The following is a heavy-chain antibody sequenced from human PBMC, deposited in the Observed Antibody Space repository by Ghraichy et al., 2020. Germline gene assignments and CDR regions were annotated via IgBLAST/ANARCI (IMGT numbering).Heavy chain of an antibody. CDR2: VRSKGDGGTT. D-gene: IGHD3-10*01. Sequence: GGSLRLSCAASGFTFSNVWMSWVRQVPGKGLEWVGRVRSKGDGGTTEYAAPVKGRFTISRDDSKNTLYLQMNSLKIEDTAVYYCQFHSYGTGSSSYWGQGTLVTVSS. CDR3: QFHSYGTGSSSY. CDR1: GFTFSNVW. J-gene: IGHJ4*02. V-gene: IGHV3-15*01.